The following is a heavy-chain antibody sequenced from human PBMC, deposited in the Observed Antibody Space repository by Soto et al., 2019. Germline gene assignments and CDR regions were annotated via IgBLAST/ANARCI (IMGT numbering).Heavy chain of an antibody. CDR3: ARGRGDTAMAWYY. CDR1: GGSISSYY. CDR2: ISYSGST. Sequence: QVQLQESGPGLVKPSEILSLTWTVSGGSISSYYWSWIRQSPGKGLEWIGYISYSGSTKYNPSLKSRVTISVDTSKNQFSPKLSSVTAADTAVYYCARGRGDTAMAWYYWGQGTLVTVSS. V-gene: IGHV4-59*01. D-gene: IGHD5-18*01. J-gene: IGHJ4*02.